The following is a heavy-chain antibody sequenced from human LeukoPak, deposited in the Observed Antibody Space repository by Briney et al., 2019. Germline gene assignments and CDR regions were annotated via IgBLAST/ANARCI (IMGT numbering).Heavy chain of an antibody. V-gene: IGHV3-30-3*01. Sequence: PGGSLRLSCAASGFTFSSYAMHWVRQSPGKGLEWVAVISYDGSNKYYADSVKGRFTISRDNSKNTLYLQMNSLRAEDTAVYYCARDSSSQPQSWGQGTLVTVSS. CDR3: ARDSSSQPQS. CDR1: GFTFSSYA. J-gene: IGHJ5*02. CDR2: ISYDGSNK. D-gene: IGHD6-13*01.